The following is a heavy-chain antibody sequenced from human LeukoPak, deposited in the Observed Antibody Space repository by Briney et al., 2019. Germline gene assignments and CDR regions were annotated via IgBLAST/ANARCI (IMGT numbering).Heavy chain of an antibody. CDR3: ARAPLTDDTAMAHGWFDP. Sequence: SETLSLTCAVSGGSISSGGYSWSWIRQPPGKGLEWIGYIYHSGSTYYNPSLKSRVTISVDRSKNQFSLKLSSVTAADTAVYYCARAPLTDDTAMAHGWFDPWGQGTLVTVSS. D-gene: IGHD5-18*01. CDR2: IYHSGST. J-gene: IGHJ5*02. CDR1: GGSISSGGYS. V-gene: IGHV4-30-2*01.